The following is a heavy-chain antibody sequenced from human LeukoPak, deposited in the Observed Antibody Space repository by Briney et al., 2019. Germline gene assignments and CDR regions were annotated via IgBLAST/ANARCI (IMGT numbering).Heavy chain of an antibody. CDR1: GYSISSGYY. V-gene: IGHV4-38-2*02. CDR2: IYHSGST. J-gene: IGHJ5*02. D-gene: IGHD5-18*01. Sequence: PSETLSLTCTVSGYSISSGYYWGWIRQPPGKGLEWIGSIYHSGSTYYNPSLKSRVTISVDTSKNQFSLKLSSVTAADTAVYYCAREQGRIQLWLGWFDPWGQGTLVTVSS. CDR3: AREQGRIQLWLGWFDP.